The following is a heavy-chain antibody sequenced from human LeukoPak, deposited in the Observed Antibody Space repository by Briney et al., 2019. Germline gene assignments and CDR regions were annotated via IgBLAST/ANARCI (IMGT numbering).Heavy chain of an antibody. V-gene: IGHV4-4*02. CDR2: IYHSGST. CDR1: GGSISSSNW. CDR3: ARRSDFYWLSLYYFDY. J-gene: IGHJ4*02. Sequence: PSGTLSLTCAVSGGSISSSNWWSWVRQPPGKGLEWIGEIYHSGSTNYNPSLKSRVTISVDKSKNQFSLKLSSVTAADTAVYYCARRSDFYWLSLYYFDYWGQGTLVTGSS. D-gene: IGHD3-9*01.